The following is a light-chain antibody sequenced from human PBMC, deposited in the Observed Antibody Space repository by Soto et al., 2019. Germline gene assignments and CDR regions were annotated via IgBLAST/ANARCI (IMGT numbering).Light chain of an antibody. V-gene: IGLV4-69*01. CDR2: LNSDGSH. J-gene: IGLJ3*02. CDR3: QTWDTGIQV. CDR1: SGHSTYV. Sequence: QSVLTQSPSASASLGASVKLTCTLSSGHSTYVIAWHQQQPEKAPRYLMKLNSDGSHSKGDGIPDRFSGSSSGAERYLTISSLQSDDEADYYCQTWDTGIQVFGGGTKVTVL.